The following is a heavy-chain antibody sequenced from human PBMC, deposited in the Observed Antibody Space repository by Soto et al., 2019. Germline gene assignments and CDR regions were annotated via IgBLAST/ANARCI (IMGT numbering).Heavy chain of an antibody. CDR2: IYYSGST. Sequence: SSETLSLTCTVSGGSISSYYWSWIRQPPGKGLEWIGYIYYSGSTNYNPSLKSRVTISVDTSKNQFSLKLSSVTAADTAVYYCARGATTGWFDPWGQGTLVTVS. V-gene: IGHV4-59*01. CDR1: GGSISSYY. J-gene: IGHJ5*02. D-gene: IGHD1-26*01. CDR3: ARGATTGWFDP.